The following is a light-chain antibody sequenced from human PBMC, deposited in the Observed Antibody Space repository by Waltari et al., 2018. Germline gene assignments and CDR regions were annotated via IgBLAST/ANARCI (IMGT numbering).Light chain of an antibody. CDR3: MQAIHLPLT. J-gene: IGKJ4*01. CDR1: QSLLYSDGKTY. Sequence: DVVMTQTPFSLSVPPGQPASISCKSSQSLLYSDGKTYLYWYLQKPGQSPHLLIYEVSSRVSGVPDRFSGSGSGTDFTLKISRVEAEDVGVYYCMQAIHLPLTFGGGTKVEIK. V-gene: IGKV2-29*02. CDR2: EVS.